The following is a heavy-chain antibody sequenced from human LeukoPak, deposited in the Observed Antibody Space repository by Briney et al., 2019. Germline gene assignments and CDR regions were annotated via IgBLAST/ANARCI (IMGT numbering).Heavy chain of an antibody. D-gene: IGHD5-24*01. CDR3: AKHLVDGYSYFDY. CDR2: ISYDGSNK. CDR1: GFTFSSYG. J-gene: IGHJ4*02. V-gene: IGHV3-30*18. Sequence: PGGSLRLSCAASGFTFSSYGMHWVRQAPGKGLEWVAVISYDGSNKYYADSVKGRFTISRDNSKNTLYLQMNSLRAEDTAVYYCAKHLVDGYSYFDYWGQGTLVTVSS.